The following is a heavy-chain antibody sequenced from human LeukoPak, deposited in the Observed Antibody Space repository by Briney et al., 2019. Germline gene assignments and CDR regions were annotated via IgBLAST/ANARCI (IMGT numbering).Heavy chain of an antibody. CDR2: ISGGGART. Sequence: GGSLRLSCAASGFTFNNYAMSWVRQAPGKGLEWVSGISGGGARTYYPDSVKGRFTISRDNSKNTLYLQMNSLRAEGTAVYYCAKDSSYYYGSTCYIDYWGQGALVTVSS. CDR3: AKDSSYYYGSTCYIDY. J-gene: IGHJ4*02. V-gene: IGHV3-23*01. CDR1: GFTFNNYA. D-gene: IGHD3-22*01.